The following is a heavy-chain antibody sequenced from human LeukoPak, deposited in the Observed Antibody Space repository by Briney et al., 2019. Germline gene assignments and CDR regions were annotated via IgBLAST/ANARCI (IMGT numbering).Heavy chain of an antibody. V-gene: IGHV4-34*01. D-gene: IGHD3-9*01. Sequence: SETLSLTCAVYGGSFSGYYWSWIRQPPGKGLEWIGEINHSGSTNYNPSLKSRVTISVDTSKNQFSLKLSSVTAADTAVYYCARWVLTGTTGYLDYWGQGTLVTVSS. J-gene: IGHJ4*02. CDR2: INHSGST. CDR1: GGSFSGYY. CDR3: ARWVLTGTTGYLDY.